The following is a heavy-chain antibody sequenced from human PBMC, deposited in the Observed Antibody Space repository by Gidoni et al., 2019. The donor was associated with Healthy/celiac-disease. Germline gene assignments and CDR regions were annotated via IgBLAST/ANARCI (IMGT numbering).Heavy chain of an antibody. CDR3: AKGEGSFSYMDV. V-gene: IGHV3-9*01. CDR2: ISWNSGSI. J-gene: IGHJ6*03. D-gene: IGHD2-15*01. Sequence: EVQLVESGGGLVQPGRSLRLSCAASGFTFDDYAMHWVRQAPGKGLEWVSGISWNSGSIGYADSVKGRFTISRDNAKNSLYLQMNSLGAEDTALYYCAKGEGSFSYMDVWGKGTTVTVSS. CDR1: GFTFDDYA.